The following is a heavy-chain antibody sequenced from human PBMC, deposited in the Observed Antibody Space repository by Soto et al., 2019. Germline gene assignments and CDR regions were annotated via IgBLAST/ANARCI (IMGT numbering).Heavy chain of an antibody. CDR1: GVSISSHF. V-gene: IGHV4-59*11. Sequence: SETLSLTCAVSGVSISSHFWSWIRQPPGKGLEWIGYIYDSGSTNYNPSLKSRVTISVDTSKNQFSLKLSSVTAADTAVYYCARIKYYYGSGPAGGMDVWGQGTTVTVSS. CDR2: IYDSGST. J-gene: IGHJ6*02. D-gene: IGHD3-10*01. CDR3: ARIKYYYGSGPAGGMDV.